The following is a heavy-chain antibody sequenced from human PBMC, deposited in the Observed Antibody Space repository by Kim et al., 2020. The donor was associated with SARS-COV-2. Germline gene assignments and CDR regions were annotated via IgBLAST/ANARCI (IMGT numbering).Heavy chain of an antibody. CDR2: IYHSGST. CDR1: GGSISSGGYS. Sequence: SETLSLTCAVSGGSISSGGYSWSWIRQPPGKGLEWIGYIYHSGSTYYNPSLKSRVTISVDRSKNQFSLKLSSVTAADTAVYYCARGVYDYIWGSYRYSWFDLWGQGTLVTVSS. J-gene: IGHJ5*02. D-gene: IGHD3-16*02. CDR3: ARGVYDYIWGSYRYSWFDL. V-gene: IGHV4-30-2*01.